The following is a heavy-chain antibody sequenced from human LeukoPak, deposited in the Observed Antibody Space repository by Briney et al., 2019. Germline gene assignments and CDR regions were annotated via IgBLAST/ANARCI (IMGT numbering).Heavy chain of an antibody. Sequence: GGSLRLSCAASGLTFINAWMTWVRQAPGKGLEWVGRIQSTTDGGTPDYATPEKGRFTISRDDSKNTLYLQMNSLKTEDTAVYYCTSGVGTLDYWGQGALVTVSS. V-gene: IGHV3-15*01. CDR1: GLTFINAW. CDR3: TSGVGTLDY. D-gene: IGHD1-14*01. J-gene: IGHJ4*02. CDR2: IQSTTDGGTP.